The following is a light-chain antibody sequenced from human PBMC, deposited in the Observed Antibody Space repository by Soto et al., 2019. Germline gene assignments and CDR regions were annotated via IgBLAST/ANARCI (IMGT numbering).Light chain of an antibody. CDR3: QQRSVWTIT. CDR2: DAS. J-gene: IGKJ5*01. CDR1: QNIGTS. Sequence: EIVLTQSPATLSLSPGERAPLSCRACQNIGTSLVWSQQKPGQSPRILIYDASHRATGVPARFSGSESGTDFTLTISGLETEDFAVYDCQQRSVWTITFSPPTRLEIK. V-gene: IGKV3-11*01.